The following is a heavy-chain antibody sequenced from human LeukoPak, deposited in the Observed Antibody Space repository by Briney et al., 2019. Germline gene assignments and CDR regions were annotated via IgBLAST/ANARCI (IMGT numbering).Heavy chain of an antibody. V-gene: IGHV4-38-2*02. CDR3: ARDMNPTHYFDY. CDR1: GYSISSGYY. CDR2: IYHSGYT. D-gene: IGHD3-16*01. Sequence: SETLSLTCNVSGYSISSGYYWAWIRQAPGKGLEWIGSIYHSGYTHYNPSLKGRVTISVDTSKNDFSLKLSSVAAADTAIYYCARDMNPTHYFDYWGQGTLVTVSS. J-gene: IGHJ4*02.